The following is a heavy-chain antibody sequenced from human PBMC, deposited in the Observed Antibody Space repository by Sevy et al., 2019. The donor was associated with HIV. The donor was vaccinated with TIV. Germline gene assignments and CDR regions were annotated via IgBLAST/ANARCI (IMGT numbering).Heavy chain of an antibody. V-gene: IGHV3-30-3*01. CDR3: ARDGGYSVNFLPSGY. D-gene: IGHD3-10*02. CDR1: GFTFSSHA. Sequence: GESLKISCAASGFTFSSHAMHWVRQAPGKGLERMAAISYDGSSKYYADSVKGRFTISRDDSKNTLYLQMSSLRAGDTAVYYCARDGGYSVNFLPSGYWGQGTLVTVSS. CDR2: ISYDGSSK. J-gene: IGHJ4*02.